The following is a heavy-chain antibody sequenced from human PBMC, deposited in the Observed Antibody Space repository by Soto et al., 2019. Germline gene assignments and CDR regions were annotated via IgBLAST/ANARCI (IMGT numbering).Heavy chain of an antibody. CDR3: ARGLVTRQYYNYYGMDV. CDR2: ISTISRTT. J-gene: IGHJ6*02. D-gene: IGHD2-21*02. CDR1: GFTFSSYN. Sequence: GGSLRLSCAASGFTFSSYNLHWVRQAPGKGLEWVAYISTISRTTYYADSVKGRFTISRDDASNAVFLQMNFLRHEDTAVYYCARGLVTRQYYNYYGMDVWGQGTTVTVSS. V-gene: IGHV3-48*02.